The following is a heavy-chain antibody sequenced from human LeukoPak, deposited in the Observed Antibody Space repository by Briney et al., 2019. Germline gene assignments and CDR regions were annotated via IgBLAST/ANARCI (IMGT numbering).Heavy chain of an antibody. J-gene: IGHJ4*02. D-gene: IGHD6-13*01. CDR3: ARDIAGGSWYDVDY. Sequence: PGGSLRLSCAASGFTFSDYYMSWIRQAPGKGLEWVSYISSSGSTIYYADSVKGRFSISRDNAKNSLYLQMNSLRAEDTAVYYCARDIAGGSWYDVDYWGQGTLVTVSS. V-gene: IGHV3-11*04. CDR1: GFTFSDYY. CDR2: ISSSGSTI.